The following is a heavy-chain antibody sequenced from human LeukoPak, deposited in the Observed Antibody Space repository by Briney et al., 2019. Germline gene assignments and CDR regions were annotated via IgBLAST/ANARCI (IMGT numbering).Heavy chain of an antibody. Sequence: GGSLGLSCAASGFIFSSYSMHWVRQAPGQGLEWVAVISYDGSNKYYADSVKGRFTISRDNSKNTLYLQMNSLKTEDTALYYCAKETNTGWSEPDYWGQGTLVTVSS. CDR1: GFIFSSYS. D-gene: IGHD6-19*01. CDR3: AKETNTGWSEPDY. J-gene: IGHJ4*02. V-gene: IGHV3-30*18. CDR2: ISYDGSNK.